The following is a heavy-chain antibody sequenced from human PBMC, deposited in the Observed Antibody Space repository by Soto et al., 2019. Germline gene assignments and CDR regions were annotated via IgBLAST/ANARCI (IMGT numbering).Heavy chain of an antibody. D-gene: IGHD3-16*01. J-gene: IGHJ4*02. CDR1: GFTFSSYG. V-gene: IGHV3-33*01. Sequence: GGSLRLSCAASGFTFSSYGMDWVRQAPGKGLEWVAVIWYDGSEKYYADSVKGRFTISRDNSKNTLYLQMNSLRADDTALYYCARDLGDPPSPRYYFDYWGQGTQVTVSS. CDR3: ARDLGDPPSPRYYFDY. CDR2: IWYDGSEK.